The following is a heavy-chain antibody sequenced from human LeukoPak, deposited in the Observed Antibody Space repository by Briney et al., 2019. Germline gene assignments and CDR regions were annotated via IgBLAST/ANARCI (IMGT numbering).Heavy chain of an antibody. CDR2: IWHDGSNK. D-gene: IGHD5-18*01. Sequence: GGSLRLSCAASGFTFSTYVIHWVRQAPGKGLEWVALIWHDGSNKYYGDSVKDRFTTSRDNSKNTLYLQMDSLRDEDTAVYYCARDRGYTYGHPLDYWGQGTLVTVSS. V-gene: IGHV3-33*01. J-gene: IGHJ4*02. CDR1: GFTFSTYV. CDR3: ARDRGYTYGHPLDY.